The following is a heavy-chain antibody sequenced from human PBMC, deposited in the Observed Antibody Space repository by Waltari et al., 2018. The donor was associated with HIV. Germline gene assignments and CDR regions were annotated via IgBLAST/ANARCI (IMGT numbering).Heavy chain of an antibody. J-gene: IGHJ1*01. Sequence: QVHLQESGPGLVKPSKTLSLTCAVSNASVNSDISYWTWMRQAPGQGLEWLGYVYHSGTTNYNPSIKSRLTISIDTTRNFFSLRLTSVTAADTAVYFCARGLGPRVSIHYCLDVWGQGTRVSV. CDR1: NASVNSDISY. CDR3: ARGLGPRVSIHYCLDV. CDR2: VYHSGTT. D-gene: IGHD1-26*01. V-gene: IGHV4-61*03.